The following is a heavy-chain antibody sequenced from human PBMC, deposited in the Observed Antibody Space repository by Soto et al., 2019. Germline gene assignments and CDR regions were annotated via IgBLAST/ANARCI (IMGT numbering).Heavy chain of an antibody. D-gene: IGHD3-9*01. CDR1: GGTFSSYA. Sequence: SVKVSCKASGGTFSSYAISWVRQAPGQGLEWVGGIIPIFGTANYAQKFRGRVTITADKSTSTAYMELSSLRSEDTAVYYCARGNNILTGPDQPWGQGTQVTVSS. CDR3: ARGNNILTGPDQP. CDR2: IIPIFGTA. V-gene: IGHV1-69*06. J-gene: IGHJ5*02.